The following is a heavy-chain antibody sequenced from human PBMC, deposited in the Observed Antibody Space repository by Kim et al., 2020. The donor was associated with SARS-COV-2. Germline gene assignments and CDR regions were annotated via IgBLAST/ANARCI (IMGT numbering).Heavy chain of an antibody. V-gene: IGHV4-34*01. Sequence: SETLSLSCAVFGGSLSGYYWSWIRQSPGQGLEWIGEINHSGSTTYNPSLKSRVIISADSSKNQFSLRLTSVTAADAALYFCARGPLERDDSGWYRSPPRLYNYFDPWGQGTLAT. D-gene: IGHD6-13*01. J-gene: IGHJ5*02. CDR1: GGSLSGYY. CDR2: INHSGST. CDR3: ARGPLERDDSGWYRSPPRLYNYFDP.